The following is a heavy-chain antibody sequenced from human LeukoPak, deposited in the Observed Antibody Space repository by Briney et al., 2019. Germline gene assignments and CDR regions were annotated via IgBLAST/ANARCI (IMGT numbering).Heavy chain of an antibody. Sequence: SETLSLTCTVSGGSISTYYWSWIRQSPGKGLEWIGYINYSGSTIYNPSLQSRVTISVDTSKNQFSLKLSSVTAAETAVYHCARGLYSSSVLANWFDPWGQGTLVTVSS. J-gene: IGHJ5*02. V-gene: IGHV4-59*01. CDR1: GGSISTYY. D-gene: IGHD6-6*01. CDR2: INYSGST. CDR3: ARGLYSSSVLANWFDP.